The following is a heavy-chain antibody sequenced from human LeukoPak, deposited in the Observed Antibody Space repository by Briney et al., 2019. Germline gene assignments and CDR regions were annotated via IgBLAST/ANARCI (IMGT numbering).Heavy chain of an antibody. CDR3: AKTLRIFSYFDY. D-gene: IGHD3-3*01. Sequence: GGSLRLSCAASGFTYSSYAMSWVRQAPGKGLEWVSAISGSGGSTYYADSVKGRFTISRDNSKNTLYLQMNSLRAEDTAVYYCAKTLRIFSYFDYWGQGTLVTVSS. CDR2: ISGSGGST. J-gene: IGHJ4*02. V-gene: IGHV3-23*01. CDR1: GFTYSSYA.